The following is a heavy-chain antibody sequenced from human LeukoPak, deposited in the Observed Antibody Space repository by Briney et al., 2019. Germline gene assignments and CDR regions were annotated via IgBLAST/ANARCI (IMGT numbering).Heavy chain of an antibody. CDR1: GFTFISYS. Sequence: GGSLRLSCAASGFTFISYSMNWVRQAPGKGLEWVANIKQDGSEKYYVDSVKGRFTISRDNAKNSLYLQMNSLRAEDTAVYYCARDVLGRFDYWGQGTLVTVSS. CDR2: IKQDGSEK. V-gene: IGHV3-7*01. CDR3: ARDVLGRFDY. J-gene: IGHJ4*02. D-gene: IGHD2-8*01.